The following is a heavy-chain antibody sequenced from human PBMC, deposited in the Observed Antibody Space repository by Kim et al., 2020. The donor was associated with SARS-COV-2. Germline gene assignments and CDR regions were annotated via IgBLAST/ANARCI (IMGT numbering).Heavy chain of an antibody. CDR1: DASITSTNFY. Sequence: SETLSLTCTVADASITSTNFYWAWIRQTPEKGLEWIGSISHNGNAFYNPSLKTRVTISVDTSKSQFSLKVTSATAADTAVYHCARLPDYILWGGTYFD. V-gene: IGHV4-39*01. CDR2: ISHNGNA. J-gene: IGHJ4*01. CDR3: ARLPDYILWGGTYFD. D-gene: IGHD3-3*01.